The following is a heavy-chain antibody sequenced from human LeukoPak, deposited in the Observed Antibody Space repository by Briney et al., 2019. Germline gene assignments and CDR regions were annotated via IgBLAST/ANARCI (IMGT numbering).Heavy chain of an antibody. CDR1: GFTFSSYA. CDR2: ITDSGATT. J-gene: IGHJ4*02. V-gene: IGHV3-23*01. Sequence: GGSLRLSCAASGFTFSSYAMSWVRQAPGKGLEWVSTITDSGATTFYADSVKGRFTISRDNFKNTVSLQMNSLRAEDTAVYYCAKLWRGSHPRYFDHWGQGTLVTVSS. D-gene: IGHD1-26*01. CDR3: AKLWRGSHPRYFDH.